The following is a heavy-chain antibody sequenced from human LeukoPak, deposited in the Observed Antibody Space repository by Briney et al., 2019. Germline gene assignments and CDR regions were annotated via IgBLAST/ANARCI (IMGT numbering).Heavy chain of an antibody. V-gene: IGHV3-23*01. CDR3: AKVMYYYGSGVLDY. D-gene: IGHD3-10*01. Sequence: AGGSLRLSCAASGFTFSSYAMSWVPQAPGKGLEWVSAISGSGGSTYYADSVKGRFTISRDNSKNTLYLQMNSLRAEDTAVYYCAKVMYYYGSGVLDYWGQGTLVAVSS. CDR2: ISGSGGST. J-gene: IGHJ4*02. CDR1: GFTFSSYA.